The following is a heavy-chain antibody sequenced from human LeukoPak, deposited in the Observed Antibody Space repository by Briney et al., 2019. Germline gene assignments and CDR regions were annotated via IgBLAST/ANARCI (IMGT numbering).Heavy chain of an antibody. J-gene: IGHJ4*02. D-gene: IGHD5-12*01. CDR2: IIPIFGTA. CDR1: GGTFSSYA. V-gene: IGHV1-69*13. CDR3: ARREYSGYDQPDY. Sequence: ASVKVSCKASGGTFSSYAISWVRQAPGQGLEWMGGIIPIFGTANYAQKFQGSVTITADESTSTAYMELSSLRSEDTAVYYCARREYSGYDQPDYWGQGTLVTVSS.